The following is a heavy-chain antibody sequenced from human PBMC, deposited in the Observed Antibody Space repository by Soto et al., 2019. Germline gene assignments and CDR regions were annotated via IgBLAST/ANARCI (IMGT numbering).Heavy chain of an antibody. CDR2: ISSGGSSI. Sequence: EVQLVESGGGLVQPGESLRLSCVASGFTFTTYSMTWVRQAPGKGLEWLSYISSGGSSIYHADSMKGRFTISRDNAKNSMYLQMSSRRDEDTAVYYCARPGGYGMDVWGQGTTVTVSS. CDR3: ARPGGYGMDV. J-gene: IGHJ6*02. CDR1: GFTFTTYS. D-gene: IGHD3-10*01. V-gene: IGHV3-48*02.